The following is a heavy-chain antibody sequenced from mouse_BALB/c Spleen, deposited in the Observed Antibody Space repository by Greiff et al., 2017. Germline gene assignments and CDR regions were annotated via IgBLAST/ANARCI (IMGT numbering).Heavy chain of an antibody. V-gene: IGHV5-4*02. Sequence: EVKLMESGGGLVKPGGSLKLSCAASGFTFSDYYMYWVRQTPEKRLEWVATISDGGSYTYYPDSVKGRFTISRDNAKNNLYLQMSSLKSEDTAMYYCARVYDGYLDYWGQGTTLTVSS. CDR3: ARVYDGYLDY. J-gene: IGHJ2*01. D-gene: IGHD2-3*01. CDR2: ISDGGSYT. CDR1: GFTFSDYY.